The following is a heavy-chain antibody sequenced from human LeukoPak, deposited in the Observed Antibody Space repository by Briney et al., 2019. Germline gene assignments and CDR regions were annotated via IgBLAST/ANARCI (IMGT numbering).Heavy chain of an antibody. J-gene: IGHJ4*02. CDR1: VFTVRSNY. Sequence: GGSLRLSCAASVFTVRSNYMSWVRQAPGKGLEWVSVIYSGGSTFYADTVKGRFTNSRDSSKNTLFLQMNSLRAEDTAVYYCTRAGEDYYDSSGFYNFWGQGTLVTVSS. V-gene: IGHV3-66*01. CDR2: IYSGGST. D-gene: IGHD3-22*01. CDR3: TRAGEDYYDSSGFYNF.